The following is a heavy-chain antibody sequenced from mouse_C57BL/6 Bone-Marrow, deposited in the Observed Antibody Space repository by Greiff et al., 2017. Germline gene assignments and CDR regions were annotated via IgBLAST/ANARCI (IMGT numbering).Heavy chain of an antibody. CDR3: ARGGSRAMDY. V-gene: IGHV5-12*01. CDR2: ISNGGGST. CDR1: GFTFSDYY. Sequence: EVKLMESGGGLVQPGGSLKLSCAASGFTFSDYYMYWVRQTPEKRLEWVAYISNGGGSTYYPDTVKGRFTISRDNAKNTLYLQMSRLKSEDTAMYYCARGGSRAMDYWGQGTSVTVSS. J-gene: IGHJ4*01.